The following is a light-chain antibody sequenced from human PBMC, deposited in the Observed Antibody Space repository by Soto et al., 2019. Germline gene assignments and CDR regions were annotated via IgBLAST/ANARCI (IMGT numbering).Light chain of an antibody. CDR2: EVS. V-gene: IGLV2-14*01. J-gene: IGLJ3*02. Sequence: QSVLTQPASVSGSPGQSITISCTGTSSDVGGYKYVSWYQQHPGKAPKLMIYEVSNRPSGVSNRFSGSKSSNTASLTISGRQAEDEADYYCSSYTSSSTLRVFGGGTKLTVL. CDR3: SSYTSSSTLRV. CDR1: SSDVGGYKY.